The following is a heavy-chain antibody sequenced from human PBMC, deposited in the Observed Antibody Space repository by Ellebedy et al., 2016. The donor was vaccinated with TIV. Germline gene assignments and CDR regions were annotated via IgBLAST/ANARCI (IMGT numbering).Heavy chain of an antibody. V-gene: IGHV1-3*01. D-gene: IGHD3-16*01. CDR1: GYTFSSSK. Sequence: AASVKVSCKASGYTFSSSKMHWVRQAPGQRLEWMGWINAGNGNTKHSQKFQGRVTLTRDISASTAYMELSSLRSEDTAVYYCARDWGWGGDCWGQGTLVTVSS. J-gene: IGHJ4*02. CDR3: ARDWGWGGDC. CDR2: INAGNGNT.